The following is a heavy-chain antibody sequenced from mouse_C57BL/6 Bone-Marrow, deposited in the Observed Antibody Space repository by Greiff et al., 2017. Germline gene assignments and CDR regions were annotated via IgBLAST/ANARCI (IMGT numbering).Heavy chain of an antibody. D-gene: IGHD1-1*01. CDR1: GYTFTSYN. CDR2: IYPGNGDT. J-gene: IGHJ3*01. Sequence: QSGAELVRPGASVKMSCKASGYTFTSYNMHWVKQTPRQGLEWIGAIYPGNGDTSYNQKFKGKATLTVDKSSSTAYMQLSSLTSEDSAVYFCARSRYYGSSLAWFAYWGQGTLVTVSA. CDR3: ARSRYYGSSLAWFAY. V-gene: IGHV1-12*01.